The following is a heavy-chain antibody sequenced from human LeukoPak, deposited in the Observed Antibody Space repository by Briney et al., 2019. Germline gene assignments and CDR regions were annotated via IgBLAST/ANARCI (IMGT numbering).Heavy chain of an antibody. CDR1: GFTFSSYA. CDR2: ISGSGGST. CDR3: AKLGGILTGYYPFDY. D-gene: IGHD3-9*01. V-gene: IGHV3-23*01. Sequence: GGSLRLSCAASGFTFSSYAMSWVRQAPGKGLEWVSAISGSGGSTYYAGSVKGRFTISRDNSKNTLYLQMNSLRAEDTAVYYCAKLGGILTGYYPFDYWGQGTLVTVSS. J-gene: IGHJ4*02.